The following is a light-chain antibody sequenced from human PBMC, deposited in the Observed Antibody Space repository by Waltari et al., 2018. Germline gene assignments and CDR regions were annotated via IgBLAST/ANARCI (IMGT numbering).Light chain of an antibody. J-gene: IGKJ3*01. Sequence: DMQMTQSPSSLSASVGDRDTITCRASPSIASYLNWYRQKPGKAPRLLIYAASSLQSGVPSRFSGSGSGTDFTLTISSLQPEDFATYYCQQSYNSPFTFGPGTKVDIK. CDR1: PSIASY. V-gene: IGKV1-39*01. CDR3: QQSYNSPFT. CDR2: AAS.